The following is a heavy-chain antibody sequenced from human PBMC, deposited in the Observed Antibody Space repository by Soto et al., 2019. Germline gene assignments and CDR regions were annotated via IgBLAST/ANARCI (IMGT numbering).Heavy chain of an antibody. V-gene: IGHV1-46*01. D-gene: IGHD1-26*01. Sequence: GASVKVSCKASGYTYTSYYMHWVRQAPVQGLEWMGMLNPSGGSTSYAQEFQGRVTMTRDTSTSTVYMELSSLRSEDTAVYYCARVGRGSQGYYYGMDVWGQGTTVTVSS. CDR2: LNPSGGST. CDR1: GYTYTSYY. J-gene: IGHJ6*02. CDR3: ARVGRGSQGYYYGMDV.